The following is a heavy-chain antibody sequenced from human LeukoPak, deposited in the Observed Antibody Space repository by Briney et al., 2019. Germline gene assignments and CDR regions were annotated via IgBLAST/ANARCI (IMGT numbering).Heavy chain of an antibody. Sequence: GESLKISCKGSGYSFTSYWIGWVRQMPGKGLEWMGIPGDSDTRYSPSFQGQVTISADKSISTAYLQWSSLKASDTAMYYCARQGLHREQGPNDYWGQGTLVTVSS. CDR1: GYSFTSYW. J-gene: IGHJ4*02. D-gene: IGHD1-26*01. CDR2: PGDSDT. V-gene: IGHV5-51*01. CDR3: ARQGLHREQGPNDY.